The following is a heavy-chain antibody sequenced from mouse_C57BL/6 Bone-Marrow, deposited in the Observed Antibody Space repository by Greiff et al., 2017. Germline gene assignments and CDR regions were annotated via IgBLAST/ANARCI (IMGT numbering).Heavy chain of an antibody. CDR1: GYTFTSYT. Sequence: LVESGAELARPGASVKMSCKASGYTFTSYTMHWVKQRPGQGLEWIGYINPSSGYTKYNQKFKDKATLTADKSSSTAYMQLGSLTSEDSAVYYCARFTTVFDYWGQGTTLTVSS. V-gene: IGHV1-4*01. CDR3: ARFTTVFDY. CDR2: INPSSGYT. J-gene: IGHJ2*01. D-gene: IGHD1-1*01.